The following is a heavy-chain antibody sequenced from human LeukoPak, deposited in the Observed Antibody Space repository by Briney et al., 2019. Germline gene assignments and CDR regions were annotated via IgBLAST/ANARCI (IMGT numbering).Heavy chain of an antibody. Sequence: GGSLRLSCAASGFTFSSYWMSWVRQAPGKGLEWVANIKQDGSEKYYVDSVKGRFTISRDNAKNSLYLQMNSLRAEDTAVYYCAREYYGDYGGRFDYWGQGTLVTVSS. CDR3: AREYYGDYGGRFDY. J-gene: IGHJ4*02. CDR2: IKQDGSEK. V-gene: IGHV3-7*01. D-gene: IGHD4-17*01. CDR1: GFTFSSYW.